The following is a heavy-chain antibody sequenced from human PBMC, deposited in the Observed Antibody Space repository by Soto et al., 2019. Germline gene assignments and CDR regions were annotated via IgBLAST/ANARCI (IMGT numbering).Heavy chain of an antibody. CDR1: GYPVTAYY. CDR2: INPATGAA. CDR3: ARGGGVGVAGSAAFDM. V-gene: IGHV1-2*02. J-gene: IGHJ3*02. D-gene: IGHD3-3*01. Sequence: QLHLVQSGAVVKKPGASVTVSCSASGYPVTAYYMHWVRQAPGRGLEWMGGINPATGAAKYTQTCQGRAPKTRGPSPGRVFMELSGLTSEDTAVFSCARGGGVGVAGSAAFDMWGQGTLVTVSS.